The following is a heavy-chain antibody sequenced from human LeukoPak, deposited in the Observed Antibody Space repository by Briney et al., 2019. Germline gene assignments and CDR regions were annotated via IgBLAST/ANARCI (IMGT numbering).Heavy chain of an antibody. D-gene: IGHD2-2*01. J-gene: IGHJ4*02. CDR3: AKDQETCWYQLLASSLFDY. CDR2: ISYVGSNK. CDR1: GFTFSSYG. V-gene: IGHV3-30*18. Sequence: GRSLRLSCAASGFTFSSYGMHWVRQAPGKGLEWVAVISYVGSNKSFSDSVKGRFTISRDNSKNTLYLEMNRLRGEGTAVYYWAKDQETCWYQLLASSLFDYWGQRTLVNVSS.